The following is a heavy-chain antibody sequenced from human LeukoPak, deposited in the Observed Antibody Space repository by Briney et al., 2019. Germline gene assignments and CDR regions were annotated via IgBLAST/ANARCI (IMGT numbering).Heavy chain of an antibody. D-gene: IGHD2-2*01. CDR2: IYTSGST. CDR1: GGSFSGYY. CDR3: ARGGIVVVPAAKEIEYFDY. Sequence: KTSETLSLTCAVYGGSFSGYYWSWIRQPAGKGLEWIGRIYTSGSTNYNPSLKSRVTMSVDTSKNQFSLKLSSVTAADTAVYYCARGGIVVVPAAKEIEYFDYWGQGTLVTVSS. J-gene: IGHJ4*02. V-gene: IGHV4-59*10.